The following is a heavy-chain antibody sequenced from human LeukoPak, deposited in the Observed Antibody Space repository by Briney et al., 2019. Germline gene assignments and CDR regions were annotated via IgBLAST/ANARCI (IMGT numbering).Heavy chain of an antibody. CDR2: IYYRGRT. Sequence: SETLSLTCTVSGGSISSSSYYWGWIRQPPGKGPEWIGSIYYRGRTYYNPSLKSRVPISVDTSKNPFSLKLSSVTAADTAVYYCARGYCTNAVCSLGPTQVWGQGTLVTVSS. CDR3: ARGYCTNAVCSLGPTQV. D-gene: IGHD2-8*01. J-gene: IGHJ4*02. V-gene: IGHV4-39*07. CDR1: GGSISSSSYY.